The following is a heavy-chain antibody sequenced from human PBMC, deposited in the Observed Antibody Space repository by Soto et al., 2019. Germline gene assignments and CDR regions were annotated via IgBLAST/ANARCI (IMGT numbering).Heavy chain of an antibody. Sequence: GESLKISCKGPGHLFNNHWIGWVRQTPGKGLEWMGLIFTRDYETKISPSFHGHVSISVDNSINTVYLQWTSLKTTDTAIYFCSRGYFDSGHGYDLWGQGTLVTVSS. CDR2: IFTRDYET. V-gene: IGHV5-51*01. CDR1: GHLFNNHW. D-gene: IGHD3-10*01. J-gene: IGHJ5*02. CDR3: SRGYFDSGHGYDL.